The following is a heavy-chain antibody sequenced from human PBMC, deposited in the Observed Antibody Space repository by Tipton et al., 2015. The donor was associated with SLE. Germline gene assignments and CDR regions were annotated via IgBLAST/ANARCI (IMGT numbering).Heavy chain of an antibody. J-gene: IGHJ4*02. CDR3: ASQSGYPLW. Sequence: GSLRLSCAASGFTFSNYWMNWVRQAPGKGLEWVANIKQDGSEKYYVDSVKGRFTISRDNTKNSLYLQMNSLRAEDTAVYYCASQSGYPLWWGQGTLVTVSS. CDR2: IKQDGSEK. V-gene: IGHV3-7*01. CDR1: GFTFSNYW. D-gene: IGHD3-3*01.